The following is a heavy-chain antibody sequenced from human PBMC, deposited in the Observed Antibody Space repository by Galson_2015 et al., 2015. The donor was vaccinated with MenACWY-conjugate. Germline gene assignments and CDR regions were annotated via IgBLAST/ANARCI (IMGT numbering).Heavy chain of an antibody. J-gene: IGHJ4*02. D-gene: IGHD2-2*01. CDR3: AVYCSSTRCYGASGGY. V-gene: IGHV3-74*01. CDR1: GFTFSSYW. CDR2: INSDGSST. Sequence: SLRLSCAASGFTFSSYWMHWVRQAPGKGLVWVSLINSDGSSTSYADSVEGRFTISRDNAKNTLYLQMNSLRAEDTAVYYCAVYCSSTRCYGASGGYWGQGTLVTVSS.